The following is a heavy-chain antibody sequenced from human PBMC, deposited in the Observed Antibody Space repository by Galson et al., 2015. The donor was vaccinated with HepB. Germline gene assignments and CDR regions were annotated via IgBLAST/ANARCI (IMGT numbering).Heavy chain of an antibody. J-gene: IGHJ3*02. V-gene: IGHV3-21*01. Sequence: SLRLSCAASGFTFSSYSMNWVRQAPGKGLEWVSSISSSSSYIYYADSVKGRFTISRDNAKNSLYLQMNSLRAEDTAVYYCAREGPRLIGHAFDIWGQGTMVTVSS. CDR1: GFTFSSYS. CDR3: AREGPRLIGHAFDI. D-gene: IGHD3-22*01. CDR2: ISSSSSYI.